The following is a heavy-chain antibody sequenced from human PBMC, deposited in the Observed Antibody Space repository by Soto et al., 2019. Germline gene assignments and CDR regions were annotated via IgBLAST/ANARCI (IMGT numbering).Heavy chain of an antibody. CDR1: VFTFSSYA. V-gene: IGHV3-23*01. J-gene: IGHJ4*01. CDR2: ISGNSGKT. Sequence: GGSXRLSCTSSVFTFSSYAMIWVRHAPGKELEWVSTISGNSGKTNYAESVKGRFSISRDNSKNTVHLQLDSLRAEDTAVYFCAKLGFVMMELYYFQQWGQGTLV. CDR3: AKLGFVMMELYYFQQ. D-gene: IGHD1-7*01.